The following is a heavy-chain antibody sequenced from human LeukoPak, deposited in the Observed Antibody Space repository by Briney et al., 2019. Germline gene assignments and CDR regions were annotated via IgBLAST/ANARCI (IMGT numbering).Heavy chain of an antibody. D-gene: IGHD3-9*01. CDR3: AKWVGGYYDILTGYSDYNSGGYYFDY. CDR2: IYYSGST. Sequence: SQTLSLTCTVSGGSISSGGYYWSWIRQHPGKGLEWIGYIYYSGSTYYNPSLKSRVTISVDTSKNQFSLKLSSVTAADTAVYYCAKWVGGYYDILTGYSDYNSGGYYFDYWGQGTLVTVSS. V-gene: IGHV4-31*03. J-gene: IGHJ4*02. CDR1: GGSISSGGYY.